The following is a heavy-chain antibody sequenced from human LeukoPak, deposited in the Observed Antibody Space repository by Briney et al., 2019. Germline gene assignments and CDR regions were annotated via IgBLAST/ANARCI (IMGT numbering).Heavy chain of an antibody. CDR2: VNQGGSET. D-gene: IGHD3-22*01. V-gene: IGHV3-7*01. J-gene: IGHJ4*02. CDR3: ARYDSSGRAIDY. Sequence: GGSLRLSCAASGFTFSSYEMNWVRQAPGKGLEWVASVNQGGSETYYVDSMKGRFTISRDNAENSLYLQMNSLRAEDTAVYYCARYDSSGRAIDYWGQGTLVTVSS. CDR1: GFTFSSYE.